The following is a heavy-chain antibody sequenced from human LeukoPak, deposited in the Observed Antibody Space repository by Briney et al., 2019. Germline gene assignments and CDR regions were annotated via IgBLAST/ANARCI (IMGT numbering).Heavy chain of an antibody. V-gene: IGHV4-4*07. CDR2: FYTSGST. CDR1: GGSISSYD. J-gene: IGHJ4*02. D-gene: IGHD3-16*02. CDR3: ARVGYRYHFDY. Sequence: SETLSLTCTVSGGSISSYDWSWIRQPAGKGLEWVGRFYTSGSTNYNPSLKSRVTMSVDTSKNLFSLSLSSVTAADTAVYYCARVGYRYHFDYWGQGTLVTVSS.